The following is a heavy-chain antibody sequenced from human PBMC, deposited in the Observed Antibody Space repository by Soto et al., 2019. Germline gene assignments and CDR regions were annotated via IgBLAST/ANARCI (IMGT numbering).Heavy chain of an antibody. D-gene: IGHD6-19*01. Sequence: ASVKVSCKASGYTFTSCGISWVRQAPGQGLEWMGWISAYNGNTNYAQKLQGRVTMTTDTSTSTAYMELRSLRSDDTAVYYCAREEQWLGHDAFDIWGQGTMVTVSS. CDR2: ISAYNGNT. CDR3: AREEQWLGHDAFDI. V-gene: IGHV1-18*01. J-gene: IGHJ3*02. CDR1: GYTFTSCG.